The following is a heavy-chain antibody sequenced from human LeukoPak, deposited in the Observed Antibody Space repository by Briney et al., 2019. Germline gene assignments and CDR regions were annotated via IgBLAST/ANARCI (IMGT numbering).Heavy chain of an antibody. Sequence: KPSETLSLTCTVSGYSISSFYWTWIRQSAGKGLEWIGRIHTSGSTNYSPSLKSRVTMSIDTSKTQFSLKVNSVTAADTGVYYCARAPEFSSGWLLDYWGQGSLVTVSS. J-gene: IGHJ4*02. V-gene: IGHV4-4*07. D-gene: IGHD6-19*01. CDR1: GYSISSFY. CDR3: ARAPEFSSGWLLDY. CDR2: IHTSGST.